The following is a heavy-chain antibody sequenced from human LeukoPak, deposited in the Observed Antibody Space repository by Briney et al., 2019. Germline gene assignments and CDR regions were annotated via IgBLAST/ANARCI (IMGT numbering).Heavy chain of an antibody. CDR3: IRDVIR. J-gene: IGHJ1*01. V-gene: IGHV3-74*01. CDR2: INRDGTTT. CDR1: GFTFSSYA. Sequence: GGSLRLSCAASGFTFSSYAMSWVRQAPGKGLVWVSRINRDGTTTDYADFVKGRFTISRDNAKNTLYLHMNSLRPEDTAVYYCIRDVIRGGQGTLVTVSS.